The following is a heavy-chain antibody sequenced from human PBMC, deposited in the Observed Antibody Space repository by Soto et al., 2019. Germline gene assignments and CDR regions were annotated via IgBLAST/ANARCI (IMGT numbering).Heavy chain of an antibody. Sequence: ASVKVSCKASGYTFANYYIHWVRQAPGQGLEWMGIINPSGGSATYAQKFQGRVTMTRDTSTSTVDMELSSLRSEDTAVYYCARDRRYQLLVSTYNWFDPWGQGTLVTVSS. CDR1: GYTFANYY. CDR2: INPSGGSA. J-gene: IGHJ5*02. D-gene: IGHD2-2*01. CDR3: ARDRRYQLLVSTYNWFDP. V-gene: IGHV1-46*01.